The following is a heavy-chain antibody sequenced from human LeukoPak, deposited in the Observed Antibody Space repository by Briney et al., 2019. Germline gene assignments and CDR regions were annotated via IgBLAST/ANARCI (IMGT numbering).Heavy chain of an antibody. V-gene: IGHV3-30-3*01. J-gene: IGHJ4*02. CDR2: ISYDGSNK. CDR3: ARGLDDYGDAHFDY. Sequence: GGSLRLSCAASGFTFSSYAMHWVRQAPGKGLEWVAVISYDGSNKYYADSVKGRFTISRDNSKNTLYPQMNSLRAEDTAVYYCARGLDDYGDAHFDYWGQGTLVTVSS. D-gene: IGHD4-17*01. CDR1: GFTFSSYA.